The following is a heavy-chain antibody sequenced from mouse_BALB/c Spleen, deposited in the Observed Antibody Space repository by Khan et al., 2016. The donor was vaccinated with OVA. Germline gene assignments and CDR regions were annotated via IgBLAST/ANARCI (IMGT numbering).Heavy chain of an antibody. CDR1: GFTFSNYW. V-gene: IGHV6-6*02. Sequence: EVKLEVSGGGLVQPGGSMKLSCVASGFTFSNYWMNWVRQSPEKGLEWVAEIRLKSNDYATHYAESLKGRFTISRDDSKSSVYLQMNNLRTEDTGIYYCTRSYYYGSSYEGFAYWGQGTLVTVSA. CDR3: TRSYYYGSSYEGFAY. J-gene: IGHJ3*01. D-gene: IGHD1-1*01. CDR2: IRLKSNDYAT.